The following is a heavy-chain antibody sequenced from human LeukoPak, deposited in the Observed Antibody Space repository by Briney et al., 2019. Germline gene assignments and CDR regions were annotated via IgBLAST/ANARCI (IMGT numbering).Heavy chain of an antibody. D-gene: IGHD2-15*01. Sequence: SETLSLTCTVSGGSISSSSYYWGWIRQPPGKGLEWIGSIYYSGSTYYNPSLKSRVTISVDTSKNQFSLKLSSVTAADTAVYYCARDRFISGSGGGLFDYWGQGTLVTVSS. CDR1: GGSISSSSYY. V-gene: IGHV4-39*07. CDR3: ARDRFISGSGGGLFDY. CDR2: IYYSGST. J-gene: IGHJ4*02.